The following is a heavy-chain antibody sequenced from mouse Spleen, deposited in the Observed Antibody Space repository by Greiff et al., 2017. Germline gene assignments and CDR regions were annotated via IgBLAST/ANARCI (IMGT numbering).Heavy chain of an antibody. V-gene: IGHV5-9-4*01. Sequence: EVMLVESGGGLVKPGGSLKLSCAASGFTFSSYAMSWVRQSPEKRLEWVAEISSGGSYTYYPDTVTGRFTISRDNAKNTLYLEMSSLRSEDTAMYYCARDYFAYWGQGTLVTVSA. CDR1: GFTFSSYA. CDR3: ARDYFAY. CDR2: ISSGGSYT. J-gene: IGHJ3*01.